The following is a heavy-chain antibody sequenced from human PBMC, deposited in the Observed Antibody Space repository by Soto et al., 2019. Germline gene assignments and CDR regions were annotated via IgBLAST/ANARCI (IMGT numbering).Heavy chain of an antibody. CDR1: GGSISSSSYY. J-gene: IGHJ4*01. D-gene: IGHD1-26*01. V-gene: IGHV4-39*01. CDR3: ARLMDGSYAPSPLDY. Sequence: SSETLSLTCTVSGGSISSSSYYWGWIRQPPGKGLEWIGSIYYSGSTYYNPSLKSRVTISVDTSKNQFSLKLSSVTAADTAVYYCARLMDGSYAPSPLDYWDQGTLVTVSS. CDR2: IYYSGST.